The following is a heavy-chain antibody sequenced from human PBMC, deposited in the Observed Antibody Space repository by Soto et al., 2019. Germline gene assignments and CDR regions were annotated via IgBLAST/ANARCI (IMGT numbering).Heavy chain of an antibody. V-gene: IGHV3-74*01. J-gene: IGHJ4*02. CDR1: GFTFSSYW. CDR2: INSDGSST. D-gene: IGHD2-15*01. CDR3: ARERGGNAGLDY. Sequence: GSLRLSCAASGFTFSSYWMHWVRQAPGKGLVWVSRINSDGSSTSYADSVKGRFTISRDNAKNTLYLQMNSLRAEDTAVYYCARERGGNAGLDYWGQGTLVTVSS.